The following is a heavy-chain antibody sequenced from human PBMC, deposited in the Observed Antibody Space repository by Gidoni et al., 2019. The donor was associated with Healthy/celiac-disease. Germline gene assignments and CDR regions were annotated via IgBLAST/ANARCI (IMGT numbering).Heavy chain of an antibody. CDR3: TTTWGSKNYFDY. CDR2: IRSKANSYAT. CDR1: GFTFSGSA. Sequence: EVQLVESGGGLVQPGGSLKLSWAASGFTFSGSAMHWVRQASGKGLEWVGRIRSKANSYATAYAASVKGRFTISRDDSKNTAYLQMNSLKTEDTAVYYCTTTWGSKNYFDYWGQGTLVTVSS. V-gene: IGHV3-73*01. D-gene: IGHD3-16*01. J-gene: IGHJ4*02.